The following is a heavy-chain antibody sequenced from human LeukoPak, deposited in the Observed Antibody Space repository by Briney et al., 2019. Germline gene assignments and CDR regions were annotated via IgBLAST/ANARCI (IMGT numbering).Heavy chain of an antibody. CDR1: GFTFSSYA. V-gene: IGHV3-23*01. CDR2: ISGSGGST. CDR3: AKDSWRVVVPAAKEDDAFDI. J-gene: IGHJ3*02. D-gene: IGHD2-2*01. Sequence: PGGSLRLSCAASGFTFSSYAMSWVRQAPGKGLEWVSAISGSGGSTYYADSVKGRFTISRDNSKNTLYLQMNSLRAEDTAVYYCAKDSWRVVVPAAKEDDAFDIWGQGTMVTVSS.